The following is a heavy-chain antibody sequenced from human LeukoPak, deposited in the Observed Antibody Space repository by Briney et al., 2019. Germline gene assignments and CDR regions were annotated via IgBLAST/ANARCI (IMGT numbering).Heavy chain of an antibody. CDR1: GFTFSIYA. CDR3: ANDQGPYRSPFH. Sequence: GGSLTLSCAASGFTFSIYAIHWVRQAPGKGLEWVAFILNDGSHKSYADSVKGRFAISRDNFKNTLWLQMNSLRPEDSAVYYCANDQGPYRSPFHWGQRTVVTVSS. D-gene: IGHD2-2*01. J-gene: IGHJ4*02. CDR2: ILNDGSHK. V-gene: IGHV3-30*02.